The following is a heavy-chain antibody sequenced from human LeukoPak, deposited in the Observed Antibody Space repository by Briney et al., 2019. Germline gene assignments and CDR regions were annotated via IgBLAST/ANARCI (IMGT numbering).Heavy chain of an antibody. D-gene: IGHD4-17*01. J-gene: IGHJ4*02. CDR3: ARKGDYEVDFDY. CDR1: GYTFTSYA. V-gene: IGHV1-3*01. CDR2: INAGNGNT. Sequence: GASVKVSCKASGYTFTSYAMHWVRQAPGQRLEWMGRINAGNGNTKYSQKFQGRVTITRDTSASTAYMELSSLRSDDTAVYYCARKGDYEVDFDYWGQGTLVTVSS.